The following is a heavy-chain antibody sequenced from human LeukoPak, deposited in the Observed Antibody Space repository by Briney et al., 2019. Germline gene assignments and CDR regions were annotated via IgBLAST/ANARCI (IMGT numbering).Heavy chain of an antibody. CDR2: ISGSGGST. CDR1: GFTFSSYS. D-gene: IGHD3-10*01. CDR3: AKLRRREYYYGSPRPANWYFDL. V-gene: IGHV3-23*01. J-gene: IGHJ2*01. Sequence: GGSLRLSCAASGFTFSSYSMNWVRQAPGKGLGWVSAISGSGGSTYYADSVKGRFTISRDNSKNTLYLQMNSLRAEDTAVYYCAKLRRREYYYGSPRPANWYFDLWGRGTLVTVSS.